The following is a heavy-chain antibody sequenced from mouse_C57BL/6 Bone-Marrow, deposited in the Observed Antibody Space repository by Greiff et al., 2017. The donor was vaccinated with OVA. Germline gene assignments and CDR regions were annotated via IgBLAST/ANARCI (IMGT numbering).Heavy chain of an antibody. V-gene: IGHV1-61*01. CDR2: IYPSDSET. Sequence: QVQLQQPGAELVKPGASVKLSCKASGYTFTSYWMDWVKQRPGQGLEWIGNIYPSDSETHYNQKFKDKATLTVDKSSSTAYMQLSSLTSEDSAVYYCARENYGNYVRFAYWGQGTLVTVSA. J-gene: IGHJ3*01. CDR1: GYTFTSYW. D-gene: IGHD2-1*01. CDR3: ARENYGNYVRFAY.